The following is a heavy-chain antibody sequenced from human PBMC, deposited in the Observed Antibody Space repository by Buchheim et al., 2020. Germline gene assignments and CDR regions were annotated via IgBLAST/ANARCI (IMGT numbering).Heavy chain of an antibody. CDR1: GGSISSSSYY. Sequence: QLQLQESGPGLVKPSETLSLTCTVSGGSISSSSYYWGWFRQPPGKGLEWIGSIYYSGRSYHNPSLKSRVTVSVDTSKNQFSLKVSSVTAADTAVYYCARHWYYFDYWGQGTL. V-gene: IGHV4-39*01. CDR2: IYYSGRS. J-gene: IGHJ4*02. CDR3: ARHWYYFDY.